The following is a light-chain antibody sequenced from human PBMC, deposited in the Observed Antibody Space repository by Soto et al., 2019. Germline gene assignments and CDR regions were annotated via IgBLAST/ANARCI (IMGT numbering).Light chain of an antibody. Sequence: AIKMTQSPSSLSASVGDRVTITCRASQGSRNDLGWYQLKPGKAPKLLVYAASSLQSGVPSRFSGSGSSTDFTLTISSLQPEDFATYYCLQSYTTPRTFGQGTKVDI. CDR3: LQSYTTPRT. CDR2: AAS. J-gene: IGKJ1*01. V-gene: IGKV1-6*01. CDR1: QGSRND.